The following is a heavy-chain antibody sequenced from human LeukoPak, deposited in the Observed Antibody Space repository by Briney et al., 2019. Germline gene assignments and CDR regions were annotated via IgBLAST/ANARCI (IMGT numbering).Heavy chain of an antibody. CDR1: GFTFSCYA. Sequence: GRSLRLSCAASGFTFSCYAMHWVRQAPGKGLEWVAVISYDGSNKYYADSVKGRFTISRDNSKNTLYLQMNSLRAEDTAVYYCARDSALGVRGVIVNWGQGTLVTVSS. CDR2: ISYDGSNK. J-gene: IGHJ1*01. V-gene: IGHV3-30-3*01. CDR3: ARDSALGVRGVIVN. D-gene: IGHD3-10*01.